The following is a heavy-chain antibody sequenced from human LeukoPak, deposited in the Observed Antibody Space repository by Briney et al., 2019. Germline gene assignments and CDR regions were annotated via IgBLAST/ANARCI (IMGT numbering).Heavy chain of an antibody. Sequence: GGSLRLSCSASGFIFSEYYMTWIRQAPGKGLEWVSTIKGTGLTTYYADSVKGRFTISRDNAKNAVFLQMGSLRADDTAMYYCARAGELRYMDVWGKGTAVTVSS. CDR1: GFIFSEYY. CDR3: ARAGELRYMDV. V-gene: IGHV3-11*01. D-gene: IGHD3-16*01. J-gene: IGHJ6*03. CDR2: IKGTGLTT.